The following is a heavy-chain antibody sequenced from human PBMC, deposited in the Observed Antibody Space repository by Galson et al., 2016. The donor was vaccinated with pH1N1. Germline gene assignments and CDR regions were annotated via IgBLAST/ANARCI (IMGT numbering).Heavy chain of an antibody. J-gene: IGHJ6*02. D-gene: IGHD3-22*01. CDR2: INAGNGNT. CDR1: GYTFTSYV. V-gene: IGHV1-3*01. CDR3: ARYRFPITRYYDSSGYPYGMDA. Sequence: SVKVSCKASGYTFTSYVMHWVRQAPGQRLEWMGWINAGNGNTKYSQKFQGRVTITRDTSASTAYMALSSLRSEDTAVYYYARYRFPITRYYDSSGYPYGMDAWGQGTTVTVSS.